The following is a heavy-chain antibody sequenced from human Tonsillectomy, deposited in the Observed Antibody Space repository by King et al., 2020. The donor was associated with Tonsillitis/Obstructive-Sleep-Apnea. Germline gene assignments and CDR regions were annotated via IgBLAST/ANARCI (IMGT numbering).Heavy chain of an antibody. CDR3: ATLPLRDGNYFDY. Sequence: VQLVESGGGVVQPGRSLRLSCAASGFTFSSYNMHWVRQAPGKGLEGVAVISYDGSDKYYADSVKGRFTISRDNSKNTLYLQMNSLRAEDTAVFFCATLPLRDGNYFDYWGQGTLVTVSS. J-gene: IGHJ4*02. CDR1: GFTFSSYN. D-gene: IGHD1-26*01. V-gene: IGHV3-30*01. CDR2: ISYDGSDK.